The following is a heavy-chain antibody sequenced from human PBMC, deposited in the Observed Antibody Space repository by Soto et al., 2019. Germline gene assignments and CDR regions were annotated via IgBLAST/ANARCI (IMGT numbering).Heavy chain of an antibody. Sequence: QITLKESGPTLVKPTQTLTLTCTFSGFSLRTSGVHVGWIRQPPGKALEWLALIYWDDDKRYSPSLKSRLTIPKDTSKNQVVLTMTNMDPVDTATYYCASGGDATYAFDYWGQGPLVTVSS. D-gene: IGHD3-16*01. CDR3: ASGGDATYAFDY. J-gene: IGHJ4*02. CDR2: IYWDDDK. V-gene: IGHV2-5*02. CDR1: GFSLRTSGVH.